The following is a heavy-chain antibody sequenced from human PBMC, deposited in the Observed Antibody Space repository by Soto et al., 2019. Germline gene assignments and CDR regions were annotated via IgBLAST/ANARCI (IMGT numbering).Heavy chain of an antibody. J-gene: IGHJ4*02. Sequence: QVQLQESGPGLVKPSETLSLTCTVSGGSVSSGSYYWSWIRQPPGKGLEWIGYIYYSGSTNYNPSIKSRVTISVDTSKNQFSLKLSSVTAADTAVYYCAREAYSSGWYVIDYWGQGTLVTVSS. CDR2: IYYSGST. CDR1: GGSVSSGSYY. CDR3: AREAYSSGWYVIDY. V-gene: IGHV4-61*01. D-gene: IGHD6-19*01.